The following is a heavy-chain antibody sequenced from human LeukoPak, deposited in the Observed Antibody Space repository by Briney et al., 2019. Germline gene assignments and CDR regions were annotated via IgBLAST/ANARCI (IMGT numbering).Heavy chain of an antibody. D-gene: IGHD6-13*01. J-gene: IGHJ4*02. CDR2: INPNTGGR. V-gene: IGHV1-2*02. CDR3: AKDNTWYRS. Sequence: ASVKVSCKASGYTFTDYYIHWVRQAPGQGLEWMGWINPNTGGRNYAQKFQGRVTMTRDTSISTAYMELSSLRSDDTAIYYCAKDNTWYRSWGQGTLVTVSS. CDR1: GYTFTDYY.